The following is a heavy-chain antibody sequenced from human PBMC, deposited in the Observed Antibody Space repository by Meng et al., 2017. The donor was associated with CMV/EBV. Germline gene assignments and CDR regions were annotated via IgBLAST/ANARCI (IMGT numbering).Heavy chain of an antibody. V-gene: IGHV4-34*01. J-gene: IGHJ6*02. CDR2: IYYSGST. CDR1: GGSFSGYY. CDR3: ARFERTYGMDV. Sequence: GSLRLSCAVYGGSFSGYYWSWIRQPPGKGLEWIGSIYYSGSTYYNPSLKSRVTISVDTSKNQFSLKLSSVTAADTAVYYCARFERTYGMDVWGQGTTVTVSS.